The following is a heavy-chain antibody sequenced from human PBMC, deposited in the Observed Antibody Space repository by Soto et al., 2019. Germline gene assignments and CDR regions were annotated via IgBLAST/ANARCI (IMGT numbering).Heavy chain of an antibody. CDR2: IYYSGST. CDR3: ARPAQRCSSTSCRYEGTYYYGSGRFDY. V-gene: IGHV4-59*12. J-gene: IGHJ4*02. D-gene: IGHD2-2*01. CDR1: GGSISSYY. Sequence: PSETLSLTCTVPGGSISSYYWSWIRQPPGKGLEWIGYIYYSGSTNYNPSLKSRVTISVDTSKNQFSLKLSSVTAADTAVYYCARPAQRCSSTSCRYEGTYYYGSGRFDYWGQGTLVTVSS.